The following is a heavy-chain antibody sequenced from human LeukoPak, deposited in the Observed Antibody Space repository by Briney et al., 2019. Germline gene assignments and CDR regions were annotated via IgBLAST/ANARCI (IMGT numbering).Heavy chain of an antibody. D-gene: IGHD3-16*01. V-gene: IGHV3-23*01. CDR1: AFASANYA. CDR2: ISTNGQAP. CDR3: AIYPYNSILYRLAY. J-gene: IGHJ4*02. Sequence: GRSMTPSCPLSAFASANYAMSCVSPAPADWLAWVSSISTNGQAPYYADSVDGRVTISRHHSTHTLYLHPNSLRATRTSTYYCAIYPYNSILYRLAYWGQGTLVTVSS.